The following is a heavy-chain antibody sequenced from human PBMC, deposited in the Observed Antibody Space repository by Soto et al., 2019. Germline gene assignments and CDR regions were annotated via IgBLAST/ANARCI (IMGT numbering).Heavy chain of an antibody. D-gene: IGHD2-2*01. CDR3: VRGECSSNYCFTRWALDI. CDR2: INHSGRT. Sequence: QVQLQQWGAGLLKPSETLSLTCAVYGGSFSGYYWTWIRQTPGKGLEWIGEINHSGRTNYKPSLESRFSISADTSKKQFSLNLTSVTAADTAVYYFVRGECSSNYCFTRWALDISAQGTVVTVSS. CDR1: GGSFSGYY. V-gene: IGHV4-34*01. J-gene: IGHJ3*02.